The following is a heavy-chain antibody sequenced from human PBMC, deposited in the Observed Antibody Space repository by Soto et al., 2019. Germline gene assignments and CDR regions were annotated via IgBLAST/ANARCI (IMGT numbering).Heavy chain of an antibody. D-gene: IGHD3-22*01. V-gene: IGHV3-48*02. CDR3: ARRLTYYYDSSGYLDDAFDI. CDR1: GFTFSSYS. CDR2: ISSSSSTI. J-gene: IGHJ3*02. Sequence: GGSLRLSCAASGFTFSSYSMNWVRQAPGKGLEWVSYISSSSSTIYYADSVKGRFTISRDNAKNSLYLQMNSLRDEDTAVYYCARRLTYYYDSSGYLDDAFDIWGQGTMVTVSS.